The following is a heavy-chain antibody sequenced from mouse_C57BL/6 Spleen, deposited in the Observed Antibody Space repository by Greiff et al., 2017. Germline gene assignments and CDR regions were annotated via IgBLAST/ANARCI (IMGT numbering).Heavy chain of an antibody. CDR2: FYPGSGSI. D-gene: IGHD1-1*01. V-gene: IGHV1-62-2*01. CDR3: ARHEEGDYDGSSYGNYFDY. J-gene: IGHJ2*01. Sequence: VQLQESGAELVKPGASVKLSCKASGYTFTEYTIHWVKQRSGQGLEWIGWFYPGSGSIKYNEKFKDKATLTADKSSSTAYMELSRLTSEDSAVYFCARHEEGDYDGSSYGNYFDYWGQGTTLTVSS. CDR1: GYTFTEYT.